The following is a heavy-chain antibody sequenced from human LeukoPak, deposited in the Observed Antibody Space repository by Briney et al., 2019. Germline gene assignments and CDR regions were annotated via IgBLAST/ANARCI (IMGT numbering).Heavy chain of an antibody. D-gene: IGHD6-19*01. Sequence: GGSLRLSCAASGFTFIDYDMYLVRQVIRKGREWVSAIGIRGDTHYSGSVKGRFTISRENAESSLYLQMNSLRAEDTAVYYCARGGIQVSGIDEFDYWGQGTLVTVSS. J-gene: IGHJ4*02. CDR2: IGIRGDT. CDR3: ARGGIQVSGIDEFDY. V-gene: IGHV3-13*01. CDR1: GFTFIDYD.